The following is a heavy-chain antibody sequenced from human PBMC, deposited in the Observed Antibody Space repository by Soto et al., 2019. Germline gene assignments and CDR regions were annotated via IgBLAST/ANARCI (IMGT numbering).Heavy chain of an antibody. CDR2: IFDSGTT. D-gene: IGHD7-27*01. J-gene: IGHJ4*02. CDR1: GGSITSDYSC. CDR3: ARGPSGDKVHY. V-gene: IGHV4-30-4*01. Sequence: QVQLQESGPGLVKPSQTLSLTCTVSGGSITSDYSCWSWIRQPPGEGLEWIGHIFDSGTTYTNPSLRSQVAISLATSKNRVSLTLSSVTAADTAVYYCARGPSGDKVHYWGQGALVTVSS.